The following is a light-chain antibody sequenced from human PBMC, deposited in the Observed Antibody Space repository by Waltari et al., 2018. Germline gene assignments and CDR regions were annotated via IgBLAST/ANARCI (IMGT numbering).Light chain of an antibody. Sequence: EIVLTQYPGTLSLSPGERVTLSCRASQSIGTFLAWYQQKPGQPPRLLIYVASIRAAGIPDRVSGSGSGTDFSLTISRLEPEDFAVYYCQHYVRLPVTFGQGTKVQIK. CDR3: QHYVRLPVT. V-gene: IGKV3-20*01. CDR2: VAS. J-gene: IGKJ1*01. CDR1: QSIGTF.